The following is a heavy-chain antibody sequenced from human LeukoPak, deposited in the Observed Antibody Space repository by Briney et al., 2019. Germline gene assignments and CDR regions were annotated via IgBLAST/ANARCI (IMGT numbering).Heavy chain of an antibody. CDR3: ASTCTNGVCPNFDY. CDR1: GGTFSSYA. Sequence: ASVKVSCKASGGTFSSYAISWVRQAPGQGLEWMGRIIPIFGTANYAQKSQGRVTITTDESTSTAYMELSSLRSEDTAVYYCASTCTNGVCPNFDYWGQGTLVTVSS. J-gene: IGHJ4*02. V-gene: IGHV1-69*05. CDR2: IIPIFGTA. D-gene: IGHD2-8*01.